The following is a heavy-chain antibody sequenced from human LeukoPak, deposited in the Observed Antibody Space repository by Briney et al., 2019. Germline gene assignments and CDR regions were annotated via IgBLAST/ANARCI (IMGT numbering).Heavy chain of an antibody. V-gene: IGHV1-8*01. CDR1: GYTFTTYD. J-gene: IGHJ5*02. CDR3: ARGRGSGHKENWFDP. D-gene: IGHD6-19*01. CDR2: MNPNSGNT. Sequence: ASVKVSCKASGYTFTTYDINWVRQATGQGLEWMGWMNPNSGNTGYAQKFQGRVTMTRNTSIRTAYMEVSSLRSEDTAVYYCARGRGSGHKENWFDPWGQGTLVTVSS.